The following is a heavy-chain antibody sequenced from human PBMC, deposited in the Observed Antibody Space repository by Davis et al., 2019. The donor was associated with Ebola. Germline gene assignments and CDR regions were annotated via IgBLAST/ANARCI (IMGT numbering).Heavy chain of an antibody. Sequence: AASVKVSCKASGSSYGISWVRQAPGQGLQWMGRINPILGSADYAPTFQGRVTITADRSTVTTYLTLNGLRSEDTAVYYCSEQGFSGYNYFDSWGQGTQVTVSS. CDR1: GSSYG. D-gene: IGHD5-12*01. J-gene: IGHJ4*02. V-gene: IGHV1-69*04. CDR2: INPILGSA. CDR3: SEQGFSGYNYFDS.